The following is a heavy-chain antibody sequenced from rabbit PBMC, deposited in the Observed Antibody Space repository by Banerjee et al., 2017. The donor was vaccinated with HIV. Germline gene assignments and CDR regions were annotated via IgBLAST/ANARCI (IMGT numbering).Heavy chain of an antibody. J-gene: IGHJ4*01. V-gene: IGHV1S45*01. CDR1: GFPFSNKAV. CDR2: INGVTGRA. Sequence: QEQLKESGGGLVQPGGSLKLSCTASGFPFSNKAVMCWVRQAPGKGLEWIACINGVTGRAVYATWAKGRFTFSKTSSTTVTLQMNSLTAADTATYFCAREDVGGSISLWGPGTLVTVS. CDR3: AREDVGGSISL. D-gene: IGHD1-1*01.